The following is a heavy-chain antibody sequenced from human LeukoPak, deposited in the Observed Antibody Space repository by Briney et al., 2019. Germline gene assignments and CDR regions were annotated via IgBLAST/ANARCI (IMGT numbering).Heavy chain of an antibody. Sequence: TGGSLRLSCAASGFTVSSNYMSWVRQAPGKGLEWVSVIYSGGSTYYADSVKGRFTISRDNSKNTLYLQINSLRAEDTAVYYCARVGDGYSAFDYWGQGTLVTVSS. CDR1: GFTVSSNY. D-gene: IGHD5-24*01. J-gene: IGHJ4*02. V-gene: IGHV3-53*01. CDR3: ARVGDGYSAFDY. CDR2: IYSGGST.